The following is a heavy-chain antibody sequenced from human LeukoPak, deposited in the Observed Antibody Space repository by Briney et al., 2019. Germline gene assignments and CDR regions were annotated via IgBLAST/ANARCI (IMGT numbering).Heavy chain of an antibody. J-gene: IGHJ6*03. CDR3: ARDRLSHTKFETGGYQSYYFMDA. CDR2: IGWDGGST. CDR1: GFTFDDYS. D-gene: IGHD3-10*02. Sequence: PGGSLRLSCAASGFTFDDYSMHWVRQAPGKGLEWVSLIGWDGGSTYYADSVKGRFTISRDNAKNSLYLQMNSLRAEDTAVYYCARDRLSHTKFETGGYQSYYFMDAWGKGTTVTVSS. V-gene: IGHV3-43*01.